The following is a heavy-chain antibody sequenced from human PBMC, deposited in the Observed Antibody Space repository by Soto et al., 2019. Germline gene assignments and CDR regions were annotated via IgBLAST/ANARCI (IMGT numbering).Heavy chain of an antibody. CDR2: ISGSGGST. J-gene: IGHJ1*01. D-gene: IGHD6-19*01. Sequence: EVQLLESGGGLVQPGGSLRLSCAASGFTFSSYAMSWVRQAPGKGLEWVSAISGSGGSTYYADSVKGRFTISRDNXKXXLYLQMNSLRAEDTAVYYCAKDGAVAGTEAESFQHWGQGTLVTVSS. CDR3: AKDGAVAGTEAESFQH. V-gene: IGHV3-23*01. CDR1: GFTFSSYA.